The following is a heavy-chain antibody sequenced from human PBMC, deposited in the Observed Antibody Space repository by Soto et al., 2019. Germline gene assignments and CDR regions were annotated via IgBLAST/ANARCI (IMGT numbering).Heavy chain of an antibody. CDR3: ARGGTYDFWSGQTNYYGMDV. Sequence: GGSLRLSCAASEFTFSDYYMAWIRQTPGKGLEWVSYISSTSSAIYYADSVKGRFNISRDNAKNSLYLQMSNLRLEDTALYYCARGGTYDFWSGQTNYYGMDVWGQGTSVTVSS. CDR2: ISSTSSAI. D-gene: IGHD3-3*01. CDR1: EFTFSDYY. V-gene: IGHV3-11*01. J-gene: IGHJ6*02.